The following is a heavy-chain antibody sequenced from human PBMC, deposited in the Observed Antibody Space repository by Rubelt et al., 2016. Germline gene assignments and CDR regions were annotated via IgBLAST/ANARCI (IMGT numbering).Heavy chain of an antibody. CDR1: GGSISSNIW. Sequence: QLQLQESGPGLVKPSGTLSLTCAVSGGSISSNIWWSWVRQPPGKGLEWIGEIYRSGSTNYDPSLKSRVTISLDKSKNQFSLKLTSGTAADTAVYYCATTDCGMDVWGQGTTVTVSS. CDR3: ATTDCGMDV. CDR2: IYRSGST. V-gene: IGHV4-4*02. J-gene: IGHJ6*02.